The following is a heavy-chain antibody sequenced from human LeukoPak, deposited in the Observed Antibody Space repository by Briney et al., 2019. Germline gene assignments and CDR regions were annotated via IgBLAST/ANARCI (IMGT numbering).Heavy chain of an antibody. CDR2: IYYSGNT. CDR3: ARLGVDGDRIDY. CDR1: GVSISSSNSY. J-gene: IGHJ4*02. Sequence: SETLSLTCTVSGVSISSSNSYWGWIRQPPGKGLEWIGSIYYSGNTYYNASLKSQVSISIDTSKNQFSLRLTSVTAADTAVYYCARLGVDGDRIDYWGQGTLVTVSS. D-gene: IGHD4-17*01. V-gene: IGHV4-39*01.